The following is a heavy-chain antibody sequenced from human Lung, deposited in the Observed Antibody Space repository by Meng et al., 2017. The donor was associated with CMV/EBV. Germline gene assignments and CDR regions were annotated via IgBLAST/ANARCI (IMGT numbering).Heavy chain of an antibody. V-gene: IGHV1-2*06. CDR3: ARDGSLNGPNCYYYNGVDV. CDR2: INSYGGGT. D-gene: IGHD2-2*03. J-gene: IGHJ6*02. Sequence: SVKVSXKASVHSFIDYDIHWVRRAPGQGLEWMGRINSYGGGTNYAQQFRGRVTMTRDTSTDTAYMELSRLTSDDTAVYYCARDGSLNGPNCYYYNGVDVWGQGTXVTVSS. CDR1: VHSFIDYD.